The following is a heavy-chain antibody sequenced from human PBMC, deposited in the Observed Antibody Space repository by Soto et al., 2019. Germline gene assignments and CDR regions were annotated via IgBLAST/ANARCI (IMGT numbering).Heavy chain of an antibody. D-gene: IGHD3-9*01. V-gene: IGHV3-48*01. Sequence: GGSLSLSCAASGFTVSSNYMSWVRQAPGKGLEWVSYISSSSSTIYYADPVKGRFTISRDNAKNSLYLQMNSLRAEDTAVYYCARDPGLRYFEGLDYWGQGTLGTVSS. CDR3: ARDPGLRYFEGLDY. CDR2: ISSSSSTI. CDR1: GFTVSSNY. J-gene: IGHJ4*02.